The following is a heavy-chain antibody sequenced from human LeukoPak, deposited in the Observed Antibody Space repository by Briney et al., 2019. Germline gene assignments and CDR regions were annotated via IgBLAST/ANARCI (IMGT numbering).Heavy chain of an antibody. CDR3: VRDLNTITTAFFVY. CDR1: GFTFSSYS. V-gene: IGHV3-21*01. CDR2: ISSTSRHI. J-gene: IGHJ4*02. D-gene: IGHD4-11*01. Sequence: PGGSLRLSCAASGFTFSSYSMNWVRQAPGEGLEWVSSISSTSRHIYYADSVKGRFTISRDDASNSLYLQMNSLRAEDTAVYYCVRDLNTITTAFFVYWGQGTLVTVSS.